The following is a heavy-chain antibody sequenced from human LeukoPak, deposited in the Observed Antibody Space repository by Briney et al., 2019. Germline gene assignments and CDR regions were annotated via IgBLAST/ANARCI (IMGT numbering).Heavy chain of an antibody. CDR2: SNAGNGNT. V-gene: IGHV1-3*02. CDR1: AYTFTSYA. J-gene: IGHJ4*02. CDR3: ATLRDQLLFRFFDY. D-gene: IGHD2-2*01. Sequence: GASVKVSCKASAYTFTSYAMHWVRQAPGQRLEWMGWSNAGNGNTKYSQEFQGKVTITRDTSASTAYMELSSLRSEDTAVYYCATLRDQLLFRFFDYWGQGTLVTVSS.